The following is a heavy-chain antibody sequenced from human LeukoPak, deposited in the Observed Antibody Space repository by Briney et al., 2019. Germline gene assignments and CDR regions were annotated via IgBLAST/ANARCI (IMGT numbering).Heavy chain of an antibody. CDR3: ARAHSSSSPELY. CDR2: IYYSGST. V-gene: IGHV4-38-2*02. J-gene: IGHJ4*02. D-gene: IGHD6-13*01. CDR1: GYSISSGYY. Sequence: SETLSLTCTVSGYSISSGYYWGWIRQPPGRGLEWIGYIYYSGSTNYDPSLKSRVTISVDTSKNQFSLNLTSVTAADTAVYYCARAHSSSSPELYWGQGTLVTVSS.